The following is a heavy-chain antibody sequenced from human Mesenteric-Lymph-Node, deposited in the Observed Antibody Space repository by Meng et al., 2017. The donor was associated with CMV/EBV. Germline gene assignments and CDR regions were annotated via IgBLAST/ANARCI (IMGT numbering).Heavy chain of an antibody. CDR1: GGSFSGYY. J-gene: IGHJ3*02. D-gene: IGHD2-2*01. CDR2: INHSGST. Sequence: GSLRLSCAVYGGSFSGYYWSWIRQPPGKGLEWIGEINHSGSTNYNPSLKSRVTISVDTSKNQFSLKLSSVTAADTAVYYCARERVVVVPAAIEAFDIWGQGTMVTVSS. V-gene: IGHV4-34*01. CDR3: ARERVVVVPAAIEAFDI.